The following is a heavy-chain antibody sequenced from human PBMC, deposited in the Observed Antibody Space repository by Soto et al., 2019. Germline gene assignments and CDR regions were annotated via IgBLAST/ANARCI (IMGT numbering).Heavy chain of an antibody. J-gene: IGHJ4*02. V-gene: IGHV1-18*01. CDR3: ARDLPLYNWNYDLMGYFDY. Sequence: GASVKVSCKASGYTFTSYGISWVRQAPGQGLEWMGWISAYNGNTNYAQKLQGRVTMTTDTSTSTAYMELRSLRSDDTAVYYCARDLPLYNWNYDLMGYFDYWGQGTLVTVSS. CDR1: GYTFTSYG. D-gene: IGHD1-7*01. CDR2: ISAYNGNT.